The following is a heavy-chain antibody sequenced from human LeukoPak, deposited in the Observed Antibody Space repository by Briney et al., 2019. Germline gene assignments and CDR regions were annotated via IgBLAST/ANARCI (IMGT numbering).Heavy chain of an antibody. J-gene: IGHJ3*02. Sequence: PSETLSLTCTVSGGSIRISSYDWGWIRQPPGKGLEWIGSIYYSGSTYYNPSLKSRVTISVDTSKNQFSLKLSSVTAADTAVYYCAPILGIGDLNAFHIGPQGTMVTVSS. CDR3: APILGIGDLNAFHI. V-gene: IGHV4-39*01. D-gene: IGHD1-26*01. CDR2: IYYSGST. CDR1: GGSIRISSYD.